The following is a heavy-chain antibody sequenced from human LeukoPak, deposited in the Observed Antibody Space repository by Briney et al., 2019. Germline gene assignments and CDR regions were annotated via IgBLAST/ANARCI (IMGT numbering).Heavy chain of an antibody. CDR2: ISSDGSRT. V-gene: IGHV3-74*01. D-gene: IGHD5-24*01. CDR3: GRDTGYGYNSYFDY. J-gene: IGHJ4*02. Sequence: GSLRLSCAASGFTFSSYAMSWVRQAPGKGLVWVSRISSDGSRTDYADSVKGRFTISRDNAKNTVYLQMNSLRAEDTAVYYCGRDTGYGYNSYFDYWGQGTLVTVSS. CDR1: GFTFSSYA.